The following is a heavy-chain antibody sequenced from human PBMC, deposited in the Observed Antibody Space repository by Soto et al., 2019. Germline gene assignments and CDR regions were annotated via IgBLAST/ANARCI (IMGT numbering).Heavy chain of an antibody. CDR3: ARDAGTGMPDY. Sequence: PSETLSLTCTVSGGSISSYYWSWIRQPPGKGLEWIGYIYYSGSTNYNPSLKSRVTISVDTSKNQFSLKLSSVTAADTAVYYCARDAGTGMPDYWGQGTLVTVYS. D-gene: IGHD1-1*01. V-gene: IGHV4-59*01. J-gene: IGHJ4*02. CDR1: GGSISSYY. CDR2: IYYSGST.